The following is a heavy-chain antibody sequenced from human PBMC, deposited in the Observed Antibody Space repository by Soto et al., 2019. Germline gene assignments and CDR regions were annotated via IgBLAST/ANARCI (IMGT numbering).Heavy chain of an antibody. J-gene: IGHJ4*02. Sequence: QVQLQESGPGLVKPSETLSLTCTVSGGSISSYYWSWIRQPPGKGLEWIGYIYYSGITDYNPSLKSRVTISVDTSKSQCPLKLTSVTAADTAVYYCARGGGVYYFDYWGQGTLVTVSS. CDR2: IYYSGIT. D-gene: IGHD2-8*02. V-gene: IGHV4-59*01. CDR3: ARGGGVYYFDY. CDR1: GGSISSYY.